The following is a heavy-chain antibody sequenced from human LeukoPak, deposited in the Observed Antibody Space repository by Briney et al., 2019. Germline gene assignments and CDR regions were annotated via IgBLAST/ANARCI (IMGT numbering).Heavy chain of an antibody. CDR2: IIPIFGTA. V-gene: IGHV1-69*05. CDR3: ARSWLPIVVVPAATYGYFDY. J-gene: IGHJ4*02. Sequence: SVKVSCKASGGTFSSYAISWVRQAPGQGLEWMGGIIPIFGTANYAQKFQGRVTITTDESTSTAYMELSSLRSEDTAVYYCARSWLPIVVVPAATYGYFDYWGQGTLVTVSS. CDR1: GGTFSSYA. D-gene: IGHD2-2*01.